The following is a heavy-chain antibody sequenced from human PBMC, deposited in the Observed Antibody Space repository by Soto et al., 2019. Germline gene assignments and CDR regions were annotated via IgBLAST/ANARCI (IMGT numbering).Heavy chain of an antibody. Sequence: VGSLRLSCAASGFTCSNYWMSWIRQAPGKGLEWVANIKQDGSEKYYVDSVKGRFTISRDNAKNSLYLQMNSLRAEDTAVYYCARIAAADPFDYWGQGTLVTVSS. D-gene: IGHD6-13*01. CDR2: IKQDGSEK. CDR3: ARIAAADPFDY. CDR1: GFTCSNYW. J-gene: IGHJ4*02. V-gene: IGHV3-7*01.